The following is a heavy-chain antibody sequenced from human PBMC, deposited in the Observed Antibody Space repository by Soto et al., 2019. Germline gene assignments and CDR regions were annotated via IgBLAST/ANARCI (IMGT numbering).Heavy chain of an antibody. CDR1: GFTFSDHH. CDR3: AVVGAPRAY. V-gene: IGHV3-72*01. D-gene: IGHD1-26*01. CDR2: TRNKGNSYTT. Sequence: EVQLLESGGALVQPGGSLRLSCAASGFTFSDHHMDWVRQAPGKGLEWVGRTRNKGNSYTTEYAASVKGRFTISRDESNCSLYLQKNRQTAGDTAVYYCAVVGAPRAYWGQGTLVTVSS. J-gene: IGHJ4*02.